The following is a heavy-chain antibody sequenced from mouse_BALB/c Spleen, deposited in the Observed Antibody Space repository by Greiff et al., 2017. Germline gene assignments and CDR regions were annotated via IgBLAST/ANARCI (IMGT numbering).Heavy chain of an antibody. CDR1: GYTFTDYE. D-gene: IGHD1-1*02. V-gene: IGHV1-15*01. CDR2: IDPETGGT. CDR3: ARSGGSYYIND. J-gene: IGHJ2*01. Sequence: QVQLKESGAELVRPGASVTLSCKASGYTFTDYEMHWVKQTPVHGLEWIGAIDPETGGTAYNQKFKGKATLTADKSSSTAYMELRSLTSEDSAVYYYARSGGSYYINDWGQGTTLTVSS.